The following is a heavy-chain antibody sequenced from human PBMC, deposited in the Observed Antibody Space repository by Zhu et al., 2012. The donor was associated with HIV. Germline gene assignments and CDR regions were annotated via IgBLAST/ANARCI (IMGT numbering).Heavy chain of an antibody. V-gene: IGHV4-39*01. J-gene: IGHJ4*02. CDR2: IYYSGST. Sequence: QVQLQESGPGLVKPSETLSLTCTVSGGSISSSSYYWGWIRQPPGKGLEWIGSIYYSGSTYYNPSLKSRVTISVDTSKNQFSLKLSSVTATDTAVYYCARRAFYCSSTSCALDYVGPGEPWVTVSS. CDR3: ARRAFYCSSTSCALDY. CDR1: GGSISSSSYY. D-gene: IGHD2-2*01.